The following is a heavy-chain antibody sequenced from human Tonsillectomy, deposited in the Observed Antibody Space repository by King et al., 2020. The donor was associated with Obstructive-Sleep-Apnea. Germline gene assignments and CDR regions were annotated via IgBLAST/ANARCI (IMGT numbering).Heavy chain of an antibody. CDR3: ARHSGYSYGSHPTNPDFDY. CDR1: GYSFTSYW. Sequence: VQLVQSGAEVKKPGESLKISCKGSGYSFTSYWIGWVRQMPGKGLEWMGIIYPGDSDTRYSPSFQGQVTISADKSISTAYLQWSSLRASDTAMYYCARHSGYSYGSHPTNPDFDYWGQGTLVTVSS. V-gene: IGHV5-51*01. D-gene: IGHD5-18*01. J-gene: IGHJ4*02. CDR2: IYPGDSDT.